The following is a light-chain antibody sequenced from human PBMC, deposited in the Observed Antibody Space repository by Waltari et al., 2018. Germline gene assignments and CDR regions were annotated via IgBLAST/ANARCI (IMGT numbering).Light chain of an antibody. V-gene: IGLV2-14*01. Sequence: QSALTQPASVSGSPGQSITISCTGTSSDVGGYKYVPWYQQHPGKAPKLMNYEVSNRPSGVSNRFSGSKSGNTASLTISGLQAEDEADYYCSSYTSSSKGVFGGGTKLTVL. CDR1: SSDVGGYKY. CDR2: EVS. J-gene: IGLJ2*01. CDR3: SSYTSSSKGV.